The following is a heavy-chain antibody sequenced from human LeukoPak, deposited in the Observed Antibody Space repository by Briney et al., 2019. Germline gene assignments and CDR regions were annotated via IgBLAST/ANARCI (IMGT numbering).Heavy chain of an antibody. V-gene: IGHV3-48*02. CDR1: GFTFSSYS. J-gene: IGHJ5*02. CDR2: ISTSSNTR. Sequence: GGSLRLSCAASGFTFSSYSMNWVRQAPGKGLEWVSYISTSSNTRHYADSVKGRFTISRDNAKNSLYLQMNSPRDEDTAVYYCARDRGTSGYLPWGQGTLVTVSS. CDR3: ARDRGTSGYLP. D-gene: IGHD3-22*01.